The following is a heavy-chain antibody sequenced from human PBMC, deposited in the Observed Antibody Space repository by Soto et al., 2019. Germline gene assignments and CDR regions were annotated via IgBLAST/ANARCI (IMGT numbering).Heavy chain of an antibody. Sequence: QVQLVQSGAEVKKPGASVRVSCKASGYSFTDYHIHWVRQAPGQGLEWLGWINPKSGGTSTAQKFQGWVTMTRDRSISTVYMELTRRRSDETAVYFCASGHSTYCSNGVCSFCYHHEMDVWGQGTTVTVSS. J-gene: IGHJ6*02. D-gene: IGHD2-8*01. V-gene: IGHV1-2*04. CDR1: GYSFTDYH. CDR3: ASGHSTYCSNGVCSFCYHHEMDV. CDR2: INPKSGGT.